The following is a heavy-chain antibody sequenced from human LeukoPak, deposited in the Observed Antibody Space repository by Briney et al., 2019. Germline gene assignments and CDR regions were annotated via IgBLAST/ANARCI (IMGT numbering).Heavy chain of an antibody. CDR3: ACQTNDAFDI. CDR2: IYYRGST. Sequence: PSETLSLTCKVSGGSISSYYWSWIRQPPGKGPEWIGYIYYRGSTNYNSSLKSRVTISVDTSKNQFSLKLSSVTAADTAVYYCACQTNDAFDIWGQGTMVTVSS. J-gene: IGHJ3*02. CDR1: GGSISSYY. V-gene: IGHV4-59*08.